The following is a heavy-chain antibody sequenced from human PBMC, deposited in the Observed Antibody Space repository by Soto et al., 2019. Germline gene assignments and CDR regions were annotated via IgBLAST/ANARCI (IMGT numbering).Heavy chain of an antibody. V-gene: IGHV1-69*06. D-gene: IGHD6-6*01. CDR1: GGTFTNYV. CDR3: ARGRSSPNFDA. CDR2: LIPIFGAA. Sequence: QVQLVQSGAEVRKPGSSVKVSCKISGGTFTNYVISLLRQAPGQGLEWMGGLIPIFGAANLAQKFQGRFTITAAKATSTVNMELSNRTSEDTPGDYGARGRSSPNFDAWGQGTQVTVSS. J-gene: IGHJ5*02.